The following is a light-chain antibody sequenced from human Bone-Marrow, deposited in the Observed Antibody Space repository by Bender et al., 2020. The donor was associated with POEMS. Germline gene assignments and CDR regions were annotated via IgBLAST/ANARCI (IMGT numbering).Light chain of an antibody. V-gene: IGLV2-23*02. Sequence: QSALTQPASVSGSPGQSITISCTGTSSDVGSYNLVSWYQQHPGKAPKLMIYEVTKRPSGVSNRFSGSKSGNTASLTISGLQAEDEADYYCCSYASTSTPVLFGGGTKLTVL. CDR2: EVT. CDR3: CSYASTSTPVL. J-gene: IGLJ2*01. CDR1: SSDVGSYNL.